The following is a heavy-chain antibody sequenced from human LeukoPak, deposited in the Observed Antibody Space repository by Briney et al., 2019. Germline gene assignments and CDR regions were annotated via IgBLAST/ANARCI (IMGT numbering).Heavy chain of an antibody. Sequence: AGGSLRLSCAASGFTFSSYAMSWVRQAPGKGLEWVSYISSGSSTIYYADSVKGRFTISRDTAKNSLYLQMDSLRAEDTAIYYCARDRRGAPDAFDIWGQGTMVTVSS. CDR1: GFTFSSYA. CDR3: ARDRRGAPDAFDI. J-gene: IGHJ3*02. V-gene: IGHV3-48*01. CDR2: ISSGSSTI. D-gene: IGHD1-26*01.